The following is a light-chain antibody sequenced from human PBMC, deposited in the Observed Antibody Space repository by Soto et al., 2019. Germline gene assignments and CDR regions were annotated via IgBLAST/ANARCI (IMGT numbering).Light chain of an antibody. CDR3: QHFGTSPFT. Sequence: EIVLTQSPATLSLSPGERATLSCGASQSVSSSYLVWYQQKPGLAPRLLIYDASSRATGIPDRFSGSGSGTDFTLTISRLEPEDFAVYYCQHFGTSPFTFGPGTKVDIK. J-gene: IGKJ3*01. CDR2: DAS. V-gene: IGKV3D-20*01. CDR1: QSVSSSY.